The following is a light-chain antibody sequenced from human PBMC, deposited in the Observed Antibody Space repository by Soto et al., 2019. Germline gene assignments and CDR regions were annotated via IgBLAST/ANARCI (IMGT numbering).Light chain of an antibody. CDR2: QDT. Sequence: SYELTQPPSVSVSPGQTASITCSGDKLGDKFGCWYQQKPGRSPVLVIYQDTRRPSGIPERFSGSNSGNTATLTISGTQAMDEADYYCQAWDSSTVVFGGGTKLTVL. J-gene: IGLJ3*02. V-gene: IGLV3-1*01. CDR1: KLGDKF. CDR3: QAWDSSTVV.